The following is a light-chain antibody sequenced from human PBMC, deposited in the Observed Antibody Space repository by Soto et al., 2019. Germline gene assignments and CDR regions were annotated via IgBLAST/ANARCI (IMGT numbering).Light chain of an antibody. V-gene: IGKV1-5*01. CDR3: QQYNSYSRT. CDR2: DAS. Sequence: DIQITQSPSTLSASVGDRVTIPCRASQSISSWLAWYPQKPGKAPKLLIYDASSLESGVPSRCSGSGAGTECTRTISSLQPDDVETDYCQQYNSYSRTFGQGTKVDIK. J-gene: IGKJ1*01. CDR1: QSISSW.